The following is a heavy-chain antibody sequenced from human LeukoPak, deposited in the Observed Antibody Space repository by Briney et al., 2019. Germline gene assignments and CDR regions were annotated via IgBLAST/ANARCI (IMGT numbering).Heavy chain of an antibody. D-gene: IGHD2-2*01. CDR1: GGSISSGDYY. Sequence: TSETLSLTCTVSGGSISSGDYYWSWIRQPPGKVLEWIGRGYTSGSTNYNPSLKSRVTISVDTSKNQSSLKLSSVTAADTAVYYCARDSSQLLFFDYWGQGTLVTVSS. V-gene: IGHV4-61*02. CDR3: ARDSSQLLFFDY. CDR2: GYTSGST. J-gene: IGHJ4*02.